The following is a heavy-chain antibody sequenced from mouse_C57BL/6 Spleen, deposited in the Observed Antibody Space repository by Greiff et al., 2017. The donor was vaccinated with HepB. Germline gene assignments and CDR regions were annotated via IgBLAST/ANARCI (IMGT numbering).Heavy chain of an antibody. CDR1: GYTFTSYW. CDR2: IYPGSGST. J-gene: IGHJ3*01. V-gene: IGHV1-55*01. D-gene: IGHD2-1*01. CDR3: ASLYYGNLWFAY. Sequence: QVQLQQPGAELVKPGASVKMSCKASGYTFTSYWITWVKQRPGQGLKWIGDIYPGSGSTNYNEKFKSKATLTVDTSSSTAYMQLSSLTSEDSAVYYCASLYYGNLWFAYWGQGTLVTVSA.